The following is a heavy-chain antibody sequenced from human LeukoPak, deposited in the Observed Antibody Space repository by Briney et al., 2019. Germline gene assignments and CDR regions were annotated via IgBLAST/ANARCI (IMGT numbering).Heavy chain of an antibody. Sequence: ASVKVSCKASGYTFTSYGISWVQQAPGQGLEWMGWISAYNGNTNYAQKLQGRVTMTTDTSTSTAYMELRSLRSDDTAVYYCARTSSGWYYPQMFDYWGQGTLVTVSS. CDR2: ISAYNGNT. J-gene: IGHJ4*02. D-gene: IGHD6-19*01. CDR3: ARTSSGWYYPQMFDY. CDR1: GYTFTSYG. V-gene: IGHV1-18*01.